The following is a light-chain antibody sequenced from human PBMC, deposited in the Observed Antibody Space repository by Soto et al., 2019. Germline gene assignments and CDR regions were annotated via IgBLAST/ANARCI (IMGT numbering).Light chain of an antibody. Sequence: QSALSQPASVSGSRGQSITISCTGTSSDVGNYNLVSWYQQYPGKAPKLMIFEDTKRPSGVSHRFSGSKSGNTASLTIAGLQPEDAADYYCCSYAGSNNFGVFGTGTKLTVL. CDR1: SSDVGNYNL. CDR2: EDT. CDR3: CSYAGSNNFGV. V-gene: IGLV2-23*02. J-gene: IGLJ1*01.